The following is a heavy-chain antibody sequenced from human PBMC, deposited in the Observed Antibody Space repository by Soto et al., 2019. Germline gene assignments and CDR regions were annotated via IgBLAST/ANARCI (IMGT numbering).Heavy chain of an antibody. V-gene: IGHV1-18*01. CDR3: AGDSGYGDYEAFVDV. CDR1: GYTFTSYG. D-gene: IGHD4-17*01. J-gene: IGHJ6*02. CDR2: ISAYNGNT. Sequence: QVQLVQSGAEVKKPGASVKVSCKASGYTFTSYGISWVRQAPGQGLEWMGWISAYNGNTNYAQKLQGRVPMTTDTSTSTAYMELRSPRSDDTAVYYCAGDSGYGDYEAFVDVWGQGTTVTVSS.